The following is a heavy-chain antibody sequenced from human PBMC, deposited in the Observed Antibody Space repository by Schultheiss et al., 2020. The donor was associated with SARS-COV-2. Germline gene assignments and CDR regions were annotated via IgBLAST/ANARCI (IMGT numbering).Heavy chain of an antibody. D-gene: IGHD5-18*01. V-gene: IGHV3-48*03. Sequence: GGSLRLSCAASGFTFSSYAMSWVCQAPEKGLEWVSYISSSGSTIYYADSVKGRFTISRDNAKNSLYLQMNSLRAEDTAVYYCARVGYSYGHTDYYGMDVWGQGTTVTVSS. CDR1: GFTFSSYA. CDR2: ISSSGSTI. J-gene: IGHJ6*02. CDR3: ARVGYSYGHTDYYGMDV.